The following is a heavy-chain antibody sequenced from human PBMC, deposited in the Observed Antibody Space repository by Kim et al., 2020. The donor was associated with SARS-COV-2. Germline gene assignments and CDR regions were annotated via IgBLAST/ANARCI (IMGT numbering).Heavy chain of an antibody. CDR1: GGSISSSFNY. V-gene: IGHV4-39*01. CDR2: VYHSGCT. CDR3: ARLPHDSSGYVDS. J-gene: IGHJ4*02. Sequence: SETLSLTCTVSGGSISSSFNYWGWIRQPPGKGLEWIGSVYHSGCTYDSPSLKSRVTVSVDTSKNEFYLKVTSVTAADTAVYFCARLPHDSSGYVDSWGPGILVTVSS. D-gene: IGHD3-22*01.